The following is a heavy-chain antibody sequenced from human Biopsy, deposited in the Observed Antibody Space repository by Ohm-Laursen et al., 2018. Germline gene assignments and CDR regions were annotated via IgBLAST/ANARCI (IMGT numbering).Heavy chain of an antibody. CDR1: GDSVSSGSFY. Sequence: SETLSLTCTVSGDSVSSGSFYWTWLRQPPGQGLEYIGYIYDRGSTANYNPSLESRVTMSVDRPKNQFSLKLSSVTAADTAIYYCARGMRSSGWPYFDSWGQGTLVTVSS. CDR3: ARGMRSSGWPYFDS. J-gene: IGHJ4*02. D-gene: IGHD6-19*01. CDR2: IYDRGSTA. V-gene: IGHV4-61*01.